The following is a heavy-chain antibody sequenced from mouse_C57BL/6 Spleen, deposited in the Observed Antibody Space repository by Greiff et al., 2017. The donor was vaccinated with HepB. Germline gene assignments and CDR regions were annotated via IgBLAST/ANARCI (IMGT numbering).Heavy chain of an antibody. J-gene: IGHJ3*01. D-gene: IGHD2-1*01. CDR1: GFTFSSYA. Sequence: EVMLVESGEGLVKPGGSLKLSCAASGFTFSSYAMSWVRQTPEKRLEWVAYISSGGDYIYYADTVKGRFTISRDNARNTLYLQMSSLKSEDTAMYYCTRDRGNPFAYWGQGTLVTVSA. V-gene: IGHV5-9-1*02. CDR2: ISSGGDYI. CDR3: TRDRGNPFAY.